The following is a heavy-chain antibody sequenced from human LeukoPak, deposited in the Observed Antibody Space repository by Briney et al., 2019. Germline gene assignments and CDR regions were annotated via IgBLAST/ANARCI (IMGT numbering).Heavy chain of an antibody. CDR2: TSGSGGST. Sequence: GGSLRLSCAASGFTFSSYAMSWVRQAPGKGLEWVSATSGSGGSTYYADSVKGRFTISRDNAKNSLYLQMNSLRDEDTAVYYCARVGRAAVGIDYWGQGTLVTVSS. CDR1: GFTFSSYA. CDR3: ARVGRAAVGIDY. J-gene: IGHJ4*02. D-gene: IGHD6-13*01. V-gene: IGHV3-23*01.